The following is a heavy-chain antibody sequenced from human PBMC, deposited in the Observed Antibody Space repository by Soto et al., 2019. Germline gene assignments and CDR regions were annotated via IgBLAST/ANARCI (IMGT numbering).Heavy chain of an antibody. V-gene: IGHV1-46*01. CDR2: INPSGGST. J-gene: IGHJ5*02. CDR1: GYTFTSYH. Sequence: ASVKVSCKASGYTFTSYHMHWVRQAPGQGLEWMGIINPSGGSTSYAQKFQGRVTMTRDTSTSTVYMELSSLRSEDTAVYYCARDPRYYDSSGYYYRNWFDPWGQGTLVTVSS. CDR3: ARDPRYYDSSGYYYRNWFDP. D-gene: IGHD3-22*01.